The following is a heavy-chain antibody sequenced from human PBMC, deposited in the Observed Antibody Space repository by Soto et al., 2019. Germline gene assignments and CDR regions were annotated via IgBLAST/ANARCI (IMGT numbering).Heavy chain of an antibody. D-gene: IGHD6-6*01. CDR1: GFTFSSYS. V-gene: IGHV3-64D*08. CDR3: VKDVGSRPYYYYAMDV. CDR2: ISSDGNSI. Sequence: GGSLRLSCAASGFTFSSYSMNWVRQAPGKGLEYVSAISSDGNSIYYADSVKVRFTISRDNSKNTVDLQMSSLRGEDTAVYYCVKDVGSRPYYYYAMDVWGQGTTVTVSS. J-gene: IGHJ6*02.